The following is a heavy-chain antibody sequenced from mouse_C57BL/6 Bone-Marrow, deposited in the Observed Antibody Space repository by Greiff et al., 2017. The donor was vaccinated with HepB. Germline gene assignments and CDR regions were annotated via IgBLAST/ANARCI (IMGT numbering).Heavy chain of an antibody. D-gene: IGHD2-2*01. Sequence: EVKLMESGGGLVKPGGSLKLSCAASGFTFSDYGMHWVRQAPEKGLAWVAYISSGSSTIYYADTVKGRFTISRDNAKNTLFLQMTNLRSEDTAMYYCARVGYPYAMDYWGQGTSVTVSS. J-gene: IGHJ4*01. CDR3: ARVGYPYAMDY. V-gene: IGHV5-17*01. CDR1: GFTFSDYG. CDR2: ISSGSSTI.